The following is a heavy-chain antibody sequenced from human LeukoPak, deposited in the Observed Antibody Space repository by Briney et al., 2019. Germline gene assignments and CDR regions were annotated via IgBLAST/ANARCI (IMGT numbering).Heavy chain of an antibody. V-gene: IGHV3-21*01. CDR3: AREKWFGEPVDY. Sequence: GESLKISCKGSGYRFTSYWISWVRQMPGKGLEWVSSISSSSSYIYYADSVKGRFTISRDNAKNSLYLQMNSLRAEDTAVYYCAREKWFGEPVDYWGQGTLVTVSS. CDR1: GYRFTSYW. D-gene: IGHD3-10*01. J-gene: IGHJ4*02. CDR2: ISSSSSYI.